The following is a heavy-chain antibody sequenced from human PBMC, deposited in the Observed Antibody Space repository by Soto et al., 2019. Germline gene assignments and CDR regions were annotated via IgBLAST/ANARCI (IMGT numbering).Heavy chain of an antibody. CDR1: GFPFSSYA. V-gene: IGHV3-23*01. CDR3: AKDSQSVSVSAARVYGMDV. Sequence: EVQLLESGGGLVQPGGSVRLSCAASGFPFSSYAMSWVRQAPGKGLEWVSAISGNGEYTYYTDSVKGRFTVSRDNSKNALFLEMSSLRAEDTAIYYCAKDSQSVSVSAARVYGMDVWGQGTTVTVSS. J-gene: IGHJ6*02. CDR2: ISGNGEYT. D-gene: IGHD2-2*01.